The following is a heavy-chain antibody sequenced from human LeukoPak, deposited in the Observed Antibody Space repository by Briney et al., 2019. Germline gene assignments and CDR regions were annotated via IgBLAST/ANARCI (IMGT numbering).Heavy chain of an antibody. D-gene: IGHD3-10*01. CDR1: GFTFSDYY. CDR2: ISSSGSTI. J-gene: IGHJ3*02. V-gene: IGHV3-11*01. CDR3: ARFTAYYGSGRPLGHAFDI. Sequence: GGSLRLSCAASGFTFSDYYMSWIRQAPGKGLEWVSYISSSGSTIYYADSVKGRFTISRDNAKNSLYLQMNSLRAEDTAVYYCARFTAYYGSGRPLGHAFDIWGQGTMVTVSS.